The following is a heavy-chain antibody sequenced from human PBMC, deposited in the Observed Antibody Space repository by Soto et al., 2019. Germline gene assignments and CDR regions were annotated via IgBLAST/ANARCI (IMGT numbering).Heavy chain of an antibody. V-gene: IGHV1-69*13. Sequence: ASVKVSCKASGGTFSSYAISWVRQAPGQGLEWMGGIIPIFGTANYAQKFQGRVTITADESTSTAYMELSSLRSEDTAVYYCAGMVGYDFWSGYYHYYYYGMDVWGQGTTVTVSS. CDR1: GGTFSSYA. D-gene: IGHD3-3*01. CDR3: AGMVGYDFWSGYYHYYYYGMDV. J-gene: IGHJ6*02. CDR2: IIPIFGTA.